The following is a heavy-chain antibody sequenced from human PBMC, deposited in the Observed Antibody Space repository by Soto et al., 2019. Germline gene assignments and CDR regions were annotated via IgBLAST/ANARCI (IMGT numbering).Heavy chain of an antibody. CDR1: GYSFTSYW. Sequence: GESLKISCKGSGYSFTSYWIGWVRQMPGKGLEWMGIIYPSDSDTRYSPSFQGQVTISADKYISPAYLQWSSLKASDTAMYYCARQKQLERRSNYYYYYGMDVWGQGTTVTVS. D-gene: IGHD1-1*01. CDR2: IYPSDSDT. CDR3: ARQKQLERRSNYYYYYGMDV. V-gene: IGHV5-51*01. J-gene: IGHJ6*02.